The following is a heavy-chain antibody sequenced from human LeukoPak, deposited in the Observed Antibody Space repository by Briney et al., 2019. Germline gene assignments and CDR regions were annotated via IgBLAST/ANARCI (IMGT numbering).Heavy chain of an antibody. CDR2: IYPGDSDT. V-gene: IGHV5-51*01. Sequence: GESLKTSCKDSGKSFTSCWIGWLRQMPGKGLEWMGIIYPGDSDTRCSPSFQGQVTISADKSISTAYLQWSSLKASDTAMYYCARPYGDQDCWGQGTLVTVPS. D-gene: IGHD4-17*01. CDR3: ARPYGDQDC. J-gene: IGHJ4*02. CDR1: GKSFTSCW.